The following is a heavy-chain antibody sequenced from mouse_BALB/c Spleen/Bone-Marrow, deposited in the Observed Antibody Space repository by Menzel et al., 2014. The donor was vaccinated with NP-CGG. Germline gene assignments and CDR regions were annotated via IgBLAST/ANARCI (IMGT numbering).Heavy chain of an antibody. CDR3: ARDGYDYAMDY. V-gene: IGHV2-6-7*01. Sequence: VMLVESGPGLVSPSQSLSITCTVSGFSLTGYGVNWVRQPPGKGLEWLGMIXGDGSTDYNSALKSRLSISKDNSKSQVFLKMNSLQTDDTARYYCARDGYDYAMDYWGQGTSVTVSS. CDR1: GFSLTGYG. D-gene: IGHD2-14*01. CDR2: IXGDGST. J-gene: IGHJ4*01.